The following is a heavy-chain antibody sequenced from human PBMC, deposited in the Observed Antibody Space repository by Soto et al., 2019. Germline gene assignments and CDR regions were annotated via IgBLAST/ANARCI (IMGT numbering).Heavy chain of an antibody. CDR2: IIPIFGTA. CDR3: ARSFTVSPLAYDGFDI. V-gene: IGHV1-69*13. D-gene: IGHD3-16*02. J-gene: IGHJ3*02. Sequence: SVKVSCKASGGTFSSYAISWVRQAPGQGLEWMGGIIPIFGTANYAQKFQGRVTITADESTSTAYMELSSLRSEDTAVYYCARSFTVSPLAYDGFDIWAKVPMVP. CDR1: GGTFSSYA.